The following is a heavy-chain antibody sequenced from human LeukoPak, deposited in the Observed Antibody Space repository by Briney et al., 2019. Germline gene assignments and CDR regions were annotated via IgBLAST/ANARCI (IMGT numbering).Heavy chain of an antibody. Sequence: PSQTLSLTCTVSGGSISSGSYYWSWIRQPAGKGLEWIGRMYTSGSTNYNPSLKSRVTISVDTSKNQFSLKLSSVTAADTAVYYCARDLSSGYDYWGQGTLVTVSS. CDR1: GGSISSGSYY. CDR2: MYTSGST. V-gene: IGHV4-61*02. D-gene: IGHD3-22*01. CDR3: ARDLSSGYDY. J-gene: IGHJ4*02.